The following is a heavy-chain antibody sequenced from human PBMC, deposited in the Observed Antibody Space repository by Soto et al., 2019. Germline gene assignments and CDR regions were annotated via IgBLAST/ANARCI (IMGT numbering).Heavy chain of an antibody. J-gene: IGHJ4*02. CDR3: ARLSSVWQSDY. Sequence: SETLSLTCAVSGYSISSGYYWGCIRQPPGKGLDWIGSIYHSGSTYYNPSLKSRVTISVDTSKNQFSLKLSSVTAADTAVYYCARLSSVWQSDYWGQGTLVTVYS. V-gene: IGHV4-38-2*01. CDR1: GYSISSGYY. D-gene: IGHD6-19*01. CDR2: IYHSGST.